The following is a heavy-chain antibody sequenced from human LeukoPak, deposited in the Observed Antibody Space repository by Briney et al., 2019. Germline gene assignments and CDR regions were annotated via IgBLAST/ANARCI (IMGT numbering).Heavy chain of an antibody. Sequence: GGSLRLSCAASGFTFSNAWMSWVRQAPGKGLEWVGRIKSKTDGGTTDYAAPVKGRFTISRDDSKNTLYLQMNSLKTEDTAVYYCAKTLLTYYYGMDVWGQGTTVTVSS. D-gene: IGHD4/OR15-4a*01. J-gene: IGHJ6*02. CDR1: GFTFSNAW. CDR2: IKSKTDGGTT. V-gene: IGHV3-15*01. CDR3: AKTLLTYYYGMDV.